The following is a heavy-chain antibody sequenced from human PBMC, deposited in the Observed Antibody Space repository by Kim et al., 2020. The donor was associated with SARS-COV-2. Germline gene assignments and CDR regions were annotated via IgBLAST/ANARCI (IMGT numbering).Heavy chain of an antibody. V-gene: IGHV3-30*04. CDR3: ARGYVAVAGDY. CDR2: ISNDGKKK. CDR1: GFTFSSYT. J-gene: IGHJ4*02. Sequence: GGSLRLSCAASGFTFSSYTMHWVRQAPGQGLEWVAVISNDGKKKYYADSVKGRLTISRDNSKNTLHLQMNSLRADDTAVYYCARGYVAVAGDYWGQGTLVTVSS. D-gene: IGHD6-19*01.